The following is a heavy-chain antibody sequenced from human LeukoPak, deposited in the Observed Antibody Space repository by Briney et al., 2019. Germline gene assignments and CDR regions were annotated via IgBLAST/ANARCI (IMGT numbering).Heavy chain of an antibody. CDR3: ARALEQQLDYYYYGMDV. D-gene: IGHD6-13*01. V-gene: IGHV1-18*01. CDR1: GYTFTSYG. CDR2: ISAYNGIT. J-gene: IGHJ6*02. Sequence: ASVKVSCKASGYTFTSYGISWVRQAPGQGLEWMGWISAYNGITNYAQKLQGRVTMTTDTSMSTAYMELRSLRSDDTAVYYCARALEQQLDYYYYGMDVWGQGTTVTVSS.